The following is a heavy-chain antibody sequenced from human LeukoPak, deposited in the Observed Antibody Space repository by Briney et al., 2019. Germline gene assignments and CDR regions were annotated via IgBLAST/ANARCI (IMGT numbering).Heavy chain of an antibody. D-gene: IGHD6-13*01. CDR1: GGSINNYY. V-gene: IGHV4-4*07. CDR2: IYTSGST. Sequence: SETLSLTCTFSGGSINNYYWSWIRQPAGKGLEWIGRIYTSGSTNYNPSLKSRVTISVDTSKNQFSLKLSSVTAADTAVYYCARRLTAAAAFDYWGQGTLVTVSS. CDR3: ARRLTAAAAFDY. J-gene: IGHJ4*02.